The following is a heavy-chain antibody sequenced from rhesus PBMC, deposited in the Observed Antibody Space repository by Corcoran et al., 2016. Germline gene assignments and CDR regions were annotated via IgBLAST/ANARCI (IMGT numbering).Heavy chain of an antibody. Sequence: QLQLQESGPGLVKPSETLSVTCAVSGGSISSSYWSWIRQAPGKGLEWIGGIYGSGRSTNYHPSLQSRVTLSVDTSKDQLSLKLGSVTAADTAVYYCPTSSDYVCKIWGQGVLVTVSS. CDR3: PTSSDYVCKI. CDR2: IYGSGRST. V-gene: IGHV4-169*01. CDR1: GGSISSSY. D-gene: IGHD4-29*01. J-gene: IGHJ1*01.